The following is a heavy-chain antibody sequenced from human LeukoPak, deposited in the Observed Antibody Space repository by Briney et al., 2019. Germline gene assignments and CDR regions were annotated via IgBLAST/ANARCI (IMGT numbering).Heavy chain of an antibody. CDR1: GFTFSSYS. D-gene: IGHD3-22*01. V-gene: IGHV3-48*01. J-gene: IGHJ4*02. CDR3: ARSGLTTPSSGFDY. CDR2: ISSSSSTI. Sequence: GGSLRLSCAASGFTFSSYSMNWVRQAPGKGLEWVSYISSSSSTIYCADSVKGRFTISRDNSKNTLYLQMNSLRAEDTAVYYCARSGLTTPSSGFDYWGQGTLVTVSS.